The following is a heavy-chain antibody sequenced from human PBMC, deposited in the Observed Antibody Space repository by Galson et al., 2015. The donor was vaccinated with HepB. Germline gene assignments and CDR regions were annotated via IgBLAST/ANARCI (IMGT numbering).Heavy chain of an antibody. J-gene: IGHJ6*02. CDR3: ARHTRYCSGGSCKTNGMDV. CDR2: IDPSDSYT. V-gene: IGHV5-10-1*01. CDR1: GYSFTSYW. D-gene: IGHD2-15*01. Sequence: QSGAEVKKPGESLRISCKGSGYSFTSYWISCVRQMPGKGLEWMGRIDPSDSYTNYSPSFQGHVTISADKSISTAYLQWSSLKASDTAMYYCARHTRYCSGGSCKTNGMDVWGQGTTVTVSS.